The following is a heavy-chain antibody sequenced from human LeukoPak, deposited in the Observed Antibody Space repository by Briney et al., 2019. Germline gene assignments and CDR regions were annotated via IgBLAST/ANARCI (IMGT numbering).Heavy chain of an antibody. V-gene: IGHV3-48*02. CDR3: TRDWGRFDI. J-gene: IGHJ3*02. CDR2: ISSSGSTM. Sequence: GGSLRLSCAASGFHFSNYHMSWVRQAPGKGLEWVSYISSSGSTMYYADSVRGRFTISRDNAKNSLYLQMSSLRDEDSAVYYCTRDWGRFDIWGQGTMVTVSS. D-gene: IGHD3-16*01. CDR1: GFHFSNYH.